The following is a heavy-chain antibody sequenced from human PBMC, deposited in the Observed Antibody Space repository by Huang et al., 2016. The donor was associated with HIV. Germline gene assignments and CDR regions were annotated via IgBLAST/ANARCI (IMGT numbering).Heavy chain of an antibody. Sequence: EVQLVQSGAEVKKPGESLKISCRVSGYSFSSYWIGWVRQMPGRGLEVMGVLYPADSDIKYRPSFKDQFSISVDKSFDIAYLQWRGLRASDTATYYCARQHTGYHIFDLWGQGTTVTVSS. CDR3: ARQHTGYHIFDL. D-gene: IGHD3-9*01. CDR1: GYSFSSYW. V-gene: IGHV5-51*01. CDR2: LYPADSDI. J-gene: IGHJ6*02.